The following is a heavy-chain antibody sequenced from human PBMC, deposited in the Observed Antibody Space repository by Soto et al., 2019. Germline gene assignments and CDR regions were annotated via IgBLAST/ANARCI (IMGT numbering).Heavy chain of an antibody. Sequence: ASVKVSCKASGGTFSSYTISWVRQAPGQGLEWMGRIIPILGIANYAQKFQGRVTITADKSTSTAYMELSSLRSEDTAVYYCARAGYSSGWYSHAFDIWGQGTMVTVSS. CDR1: GGTFSSYT. J-gene: IGHJ3*02. D-gene: IGHD6-19*01. CDR3: ARAGYSSGWYSHAFDI. V-gene: IGHV1-69*02. CDR2: IIPILGIA.